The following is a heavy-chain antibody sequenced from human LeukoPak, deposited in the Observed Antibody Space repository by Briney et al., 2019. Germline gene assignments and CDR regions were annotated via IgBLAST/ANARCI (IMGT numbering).Heavy chain of an antibody. J-gene: IGHJ4*02. V-gene: IGHV3-66*01. CDR1: GFTFSSYS. CDR2: IYSGGST. D-gene: IGHD2-8*02. Sequence: QTGGSLRLSCAASGFTFSSYSMNWVRQAPGKGLEWVSVIYSGGSTYYADSVRGRFTISRDNSKNTLYLQMNNLRAEDTAVYYCVKRKEGPATGALDYWGQGTLVTVSS. CDR3: VKRKEGPATGALDY.